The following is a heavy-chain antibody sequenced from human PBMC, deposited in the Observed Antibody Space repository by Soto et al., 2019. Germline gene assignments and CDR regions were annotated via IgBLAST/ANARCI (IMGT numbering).Heavy chain of an antibody. V-gene: IGHV1-18*01. J-gene: IGHJ5*01. CDR2: ISAYNGNT. Sequence: APRKVSCKASGYTFTNFGISWVRQAPGQGLEWMGWISAYNGNTNYATSVRGRITINSDTSNNQLSLQLNSVTPDDTAVYYCARLIGNSWLDSWGQGILVTVSS. D-gene: IGHD2-8*01. CDR1: GYTFTNFG. CDR3: ARLIGNSWLDS.